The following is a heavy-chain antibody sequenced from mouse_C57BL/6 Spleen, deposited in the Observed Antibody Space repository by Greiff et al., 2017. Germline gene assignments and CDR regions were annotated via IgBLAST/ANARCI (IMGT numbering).Heavy chain of an antibody. CDR2: IYPGSGST. CDR1: GYTFTSYW. V-gene: IGHV1-55*01. CDR3: ATTDGGYYSWFAY. D-gene: IGHD2-3*01. J-gene: IGHJ3*01. Sequence: QVQLQQPGAELVKPGASVKMSCKASGYTFTSYWITWVKQRPGQGLEWIGDIYPGSGSTNYNEKFKSKATLTVDTSASTAYMQLSSLTSEDSAVYYCATTDGGYYSWFAYWGQVTLVTVSA.